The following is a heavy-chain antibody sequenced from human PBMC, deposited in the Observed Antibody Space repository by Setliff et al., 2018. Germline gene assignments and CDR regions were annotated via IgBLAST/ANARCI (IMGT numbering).Heavy chain of an antibody. J-gene: IGHJ3*02. CDR1: GGSISTYY. V-gene: IGHV4-59*01. D-gene: IGHD2-15*01. Sequence: PSETLSLTCSVSGGSISTYYWSWIRQPPGKGLGWIGNINYSGNSNYIPSLKSRVTISVDTPKNQFSLKLSSVTAADTAVYYCARDTRVRDSSSVPSDTFDIWGRGTMVTVSS. CDR2: INYSGNS. CDR3: ARDTRVRDSSSVPSDTFDI.